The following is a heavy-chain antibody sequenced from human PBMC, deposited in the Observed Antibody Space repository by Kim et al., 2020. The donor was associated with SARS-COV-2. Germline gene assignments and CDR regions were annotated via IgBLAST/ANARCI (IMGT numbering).Heavy chain of an antibody. CDR1: GFTFTSSA. CDR2: IVVGSGNT. CDR3: AAGPIMVRGVMYY. V-gene: IGHV1-58*01. J-gene: IGHJ4*02. Sequence: SVKVSCKASGFTFTSSAVQWVRQARGQRLEWIGWIVVGSGNTNYAQKFQERVTITRDMSTSTAYMELSSLRSEDTAVYYCAAGPIMVRGVMYYWGQGTLVTVSS. D-gene: IGHD3-10*01.